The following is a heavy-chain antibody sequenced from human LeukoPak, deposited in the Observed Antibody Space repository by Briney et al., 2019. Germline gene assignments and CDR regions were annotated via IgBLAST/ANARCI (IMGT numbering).Heavy chain of an antibody. Sequence: ASVKVSCKASGGTFSSYAISWVRQAPGQGLEWMGGIIPIFGTANYAQKFHGRVTITADESTSTAYLELRSLRSEDTAVYYCARDPTSAVDTAMYWDNWFDPWGQGTLVTVSS. D-gene: IGHD5-18*01. CDR3: ARDPTSAVDTAMYWDNWFDP. CDR1: GGTFSSYA. J-gene: IGHJ5*02. V-gene: IGHV1-69*13. CDR2: IIPIFGTA.